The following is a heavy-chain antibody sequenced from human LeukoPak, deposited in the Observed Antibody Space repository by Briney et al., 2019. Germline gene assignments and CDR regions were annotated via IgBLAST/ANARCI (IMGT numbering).Heavy chain of an antibody. CDR1: GGSISSYY. Sequence: PSETLSLTSTVSGGSISSYYWSWIRQPPGKGLEWIGYIYCSGSTNYNPSLKSRVTISVDTSKNQFSLKLSSVTAADTAVYYCARDRGQWLLNWFDPWGQGTLVTVSS. CDR2: IYCSGST. V-gene: IGHV4-59*01. D-gene: IGHD6-19*01. J-gene: IGHJ5*02. CDR3: ARDRGQWLLNWFDP.